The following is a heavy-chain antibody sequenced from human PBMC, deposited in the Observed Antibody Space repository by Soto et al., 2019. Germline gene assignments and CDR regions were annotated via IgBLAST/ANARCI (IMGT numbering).Heavy chain of an antibody. CDR1: GASVSNGSYY. CDR2: IYYRGST. V-gene: IGHV4-61*01. Sequence: SQTLSLTCTVSGASVSNGSYYWGWIRQPPGKGLEWIGYIYYRGSTNYNPSLKSRVTISVDTSKNQFSLKLSSVTAADTAVYYCARDRGYDFWSGYVNWFDPWGQGTLVTVSS. D-gene: IGHD3-3*01. CDR3: ARDRGYDFWSGYVNWFDP. J-gene: IGHJ5*02.